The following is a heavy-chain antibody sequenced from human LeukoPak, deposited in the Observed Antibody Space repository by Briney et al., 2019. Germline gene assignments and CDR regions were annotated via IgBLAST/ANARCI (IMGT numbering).Heavy chain of an antibody. CDR3: SRGPPTTYFDWEFDY. V-gene: IGHV3-11*01. CDR2: ISGSGTIV. CDR1: RFTFSDSY. D-gene: IGHD3-9*01. Sequence: GGSLRLSCAASRFTFSDSYMTWIRQAPGKGLELLSYISGSGTIVNYIDSVRGRFTISRDNAKNSLYLQMNSLRVEDTAVYYCSRGPPTTYFDWEFDYWGQGTLVTVSS. J-gene: IGHJ4*02.